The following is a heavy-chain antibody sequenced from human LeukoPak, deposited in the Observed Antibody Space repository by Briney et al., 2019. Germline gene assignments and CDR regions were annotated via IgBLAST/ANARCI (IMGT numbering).Heavy chain of an antibody. V-gene: IGHV3-23*01. CDR2: ISGSGGST. CDR1: GFTFSSYA. J-gene: IGHJ4*02. D-gene: IGHD6-25*01. Sequence: GGSLRLSCAASGFTFSSYAMSWVRQAPGKGLEWVSAISGSGGSTYYADSVKGRFTISRDNSKNTLYLQMNSLRAEDTAVYYCAKVTTFYSSGWDYFDYWGQGTLVTVSS. CDR3: AKVTTFYSSGWDYFDY.